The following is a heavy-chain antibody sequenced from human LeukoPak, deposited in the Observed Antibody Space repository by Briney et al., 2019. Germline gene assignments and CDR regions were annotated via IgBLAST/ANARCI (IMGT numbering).Heavy chain of an antibody. J-gene: IGHJ4*02. CDR1: GFTFDDYA. CDR3: AKDLSGYYYGAIDY. D-gene: IGHD3-22*01. Sequence: GGSLRLSCAASGFTFDDYAMHWVRQAPGKGLEWVSLISWDGGSTYYADSVKGRFTISRDNSKNSLYLQMNSLRAEDTALYYCAKDLSGYYYGAIDYWGQGTLVTVSS. V-gene: IGHV3-43D*03. CDR2: ISWDGGST.